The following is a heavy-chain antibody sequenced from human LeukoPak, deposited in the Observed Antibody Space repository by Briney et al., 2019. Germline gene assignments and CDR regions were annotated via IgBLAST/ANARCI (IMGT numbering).Heavy chain of an antibody. CDR2: IWYDGSNK. CDR1: GFTFSSYA. D-gene: IGHD2-15*01. J-gene: IGHJ4*02. CDR3: ATPGGMVARRSLDY. V-gene: IGHV3-33*08. Sequence: GGSLRLSCAASGFTFSSYAMSWVRQAPGKGLEWVAVIWYDGSNKYYVDSVKGRFTISRDNSKNTLYLQMDSLRAEDTAVYYCATPGGMVARRSLDYWGQGTLVTVSS.